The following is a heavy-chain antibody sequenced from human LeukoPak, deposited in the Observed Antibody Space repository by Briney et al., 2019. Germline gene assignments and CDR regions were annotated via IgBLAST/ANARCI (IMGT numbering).Heavy chain of an antibody. CDR2: IWYDGSNK. CDR3: AKGSSSSRPYYFDY. CDR1: GFTFGSYG. J-gene: IGHJ4*02. Sequence: GRSLRLSCAASGFTFGSYGMHWVRQAPGKGLEWVAVIWYDGSNKYYADSVKGRFTISRDNSKNTLYLQMNSLRAEDTAVYYCAKGSSSSRPYYFDYWGQGTLVTVSS. D-gene: IGHD6-13*01. V-gene: IGHV3-33*06.